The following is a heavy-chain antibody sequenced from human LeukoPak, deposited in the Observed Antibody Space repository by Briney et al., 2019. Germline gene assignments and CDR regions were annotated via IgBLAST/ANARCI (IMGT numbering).Heavy chain of an antibody. D-gene: IGHD5-18*01. CDR3: ARVDTAMAGDY. CDR2: IYYSGST. J-gene: IGHJ4*02. Sequence: PSESLSLTCTVSGGSVSSGSYCWSWIRHPPGKGLEWIGYIYYSGSTNYNPSLKSRVTISVDTSKNQFSLKLSSVTAADTAVYYCARVDTAMAGDYWGQGTLVTVSS. CDR1: GGSVSSGSYC. V-gene: IGHV4-61*01.